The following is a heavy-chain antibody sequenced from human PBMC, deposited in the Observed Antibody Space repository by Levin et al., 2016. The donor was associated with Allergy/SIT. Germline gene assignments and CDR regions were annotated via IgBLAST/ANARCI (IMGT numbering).Heavy chain of an antibody. D-gene: IGHD4-23*01. CDR1: GYTFTSYD. V-gene: IGHV1-8*01. CDR3: ARGAVTTVAQPFDY. CDR2: MNPNSGNT. J-gene: IGHJ4*02. Sequence: ASVKVSCKASGYTFTSYDINWVRQATGQGLEWMGWMNPNSGNTGYAQKFQGRVTMTRNTSISTAYMELSSLRSEDTAVYYCARGAVTTVAQPFDYWGQGTLVTVSS.